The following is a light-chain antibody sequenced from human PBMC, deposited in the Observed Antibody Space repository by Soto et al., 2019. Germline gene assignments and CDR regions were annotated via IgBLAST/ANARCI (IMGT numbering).Light chain of an antibody. V-gene: IGKV4-1*01. CDR3: QQYYSTPNT. CDR2: WAS. Sequence: DIVMTQSPDSLAVSLGERATINCKSSQNILYNSNNKNYLAWYQQKPGQPPKLLFYWASTRESGVPDRFSGSGSGTDFTLTIGSLQADDVALYYCQQYYSTPNTFGQGTKLEI. J-gene: IGKJ2*01. CDR1: QNILYNSNNKNY.